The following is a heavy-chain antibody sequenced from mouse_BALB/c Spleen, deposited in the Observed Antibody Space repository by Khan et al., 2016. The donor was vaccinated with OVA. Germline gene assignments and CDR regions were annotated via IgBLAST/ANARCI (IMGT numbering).Heavy chain of an antibody. D-gene: IGHD1-1*01. CDR3: ARSYYYGSSVYAMDY. V-gene: IGHV1S41*01. CDR1: GYTFTSYW. Sequence: DLVKPGASVKLSCKASGYTFTSYWINWIKQRPGQGLEWIGRIGPGSGSTSYNEMFTGKATLTVDTTSSTAYIQLSSLSSEDSAVYFCARSYYYGSSVYAMDYWGQGTSVTVSS. J-gene: IGHJ4*01. CDR2: IGPGSGST.